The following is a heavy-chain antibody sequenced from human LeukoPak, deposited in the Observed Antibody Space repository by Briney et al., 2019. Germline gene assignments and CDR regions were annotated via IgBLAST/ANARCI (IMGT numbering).Heavy chain of an antibody. J-gene: IGHJ4*02. CDR1: GFTFSSYA. CDR2: ISSNGGST. Sequence: GGSLRLSCSASGFTFSSYAMHWVRQAPGKGLEYVSAISSNGGSTYYADSVKGRFTISRDNSKNTLYLQMSSLRAEDTAVYYCVKEILWFGDPLSIWGQGTLVTVSS. CDR3: VKEILWFGDPLSI. V-gene: IGHV3-64D*06. D-gene: IGHD3-10*01.